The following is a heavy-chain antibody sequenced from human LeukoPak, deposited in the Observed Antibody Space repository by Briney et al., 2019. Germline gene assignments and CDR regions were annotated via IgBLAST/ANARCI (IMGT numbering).Heavy chain of an antibody. CDR2: INPNSRVT. J-gene: IGHJ4*02. CDR3: AGGWGTTVTTFFDY. V-gene: IGHV1-2*02. CDR1: GYIFTGYD. Sequence: ASVKVSCKASGYIFTGYDMHWVRQAPGQGLEWMGWINPNSRVTNYAQKFQGRVTMTRDTSISTAYMELSRLRSDDTAVYYCAGGWGTTVTTFFDYWGQGTLVTVSS. D-gene: IGHD4-17*01.